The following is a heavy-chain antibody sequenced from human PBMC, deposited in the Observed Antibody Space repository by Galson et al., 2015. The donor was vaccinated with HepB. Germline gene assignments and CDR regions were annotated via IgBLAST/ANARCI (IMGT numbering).Heavy chain of an antibody. J-gene: IGHJ4*02. CDR1: GGSFSANY. D-gene: IGHD3-10*01. Sequence: SETLSLTCAVYGGSFSANYWAWIRQPPGKGLQWIGEINHGGTTTYNPSLRRRVAISVDTSKNQISLTLGSVTAADTAVYYCAKTSLRYYYGSGTYYTRYYFDSWGLGTLVTVSS. CDR2: INHGGTT. V-gene: IGHV4-34*01. CDR3: AKTSLRYYYGSGTYYTRYYFDS.